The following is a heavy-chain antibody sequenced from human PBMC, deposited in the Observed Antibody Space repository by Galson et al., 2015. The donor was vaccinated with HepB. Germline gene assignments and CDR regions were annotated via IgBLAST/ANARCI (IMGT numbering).Heavy chain of an antibody. Sequence: SLRLSCAASGFTFSDYYMSWIRQAPGKGLEWVSYISSSSSYTNYADSVKGRFTISRDNAKNSLYLQMNSLRAEDTAVYYCAREGSGYYSAELGYWGQGTLVTVSS. CDR1: GFTFSDYY. CDR2: ISSSSSYT. V-gene: IGHV3-11*06. D-gene: IGHD3-22*01. J-gene: IGHJ4*02. CDR3: AREGSGYYSAELGY.